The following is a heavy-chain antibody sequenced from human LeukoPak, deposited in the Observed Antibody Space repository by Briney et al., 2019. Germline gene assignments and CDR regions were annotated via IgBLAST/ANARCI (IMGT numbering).Heavy chain of an antibody. V-gene: IGHV3-23*01. Sequence: GGSLRLSCAVSGFTFSDYAMSWVRQASGKGLEWVSTISGSGGSTYSADSVKGRFTISRDNSRNTLYLQMNSLRAEDTAIYYCAKGGPQFFDYWGQGTLVTVSS. D-gene: IGHD5-24*01. CDR2: ISGSGGST. J-gene: IGHJ4*02. CDR3: AKGGPQFFDY. CDR1: GFTFSDYA.